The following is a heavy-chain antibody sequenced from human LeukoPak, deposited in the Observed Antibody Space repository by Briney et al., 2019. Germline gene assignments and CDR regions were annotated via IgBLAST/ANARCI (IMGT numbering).Heavy chain of an antibody. Sequence: ASVKVSCKASGYTFTSYGISWVRQAPGQGLEWMGWISAYNGNTNYAQKLQGRVTMTTDTSTSTAYMELSRLRSDDTAVYYCARELRFLEWLLPGDYWGQGTLVTVSS. CDR2: ISAYNGNT. CDR3: ARELRFLEWLLPGDY. V-gene: IGHV1-18*01. J-gene: IGHJ4*02. D-gene: IGHD3-3*01. CDR1: GYTFTSYG.